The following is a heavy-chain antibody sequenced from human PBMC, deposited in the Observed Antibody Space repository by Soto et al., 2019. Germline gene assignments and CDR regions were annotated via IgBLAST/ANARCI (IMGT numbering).Heavy chain of an antibody. Sequence: LRLSCAGSGFTFSSYAMSWVRQAPGKGLEWVSAISGSGGSTYYADSVKGRFTISRDNSKNTLYLQMNSLRAEDTAVYYCAKGPIAVAGTPFDYCGPGTLVTVSS. V-gene: IGHV3-23*01. D-gene: IGHD6-19*01. CDR3: AKGPIAVAGTPFDY. CDR1: GFTFSSYA. J-gene: IGHJ4*02. CDR2: ISGSGGST.